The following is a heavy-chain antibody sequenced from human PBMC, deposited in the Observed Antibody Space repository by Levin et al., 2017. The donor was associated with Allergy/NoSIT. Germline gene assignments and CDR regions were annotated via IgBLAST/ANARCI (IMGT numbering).Heavy chain of an antibody. D-gene: IGHD3-16*02. CDR3: VSYRDGPYIHIAY. Sequence: GESLKISCVVSGFTFSSYAMSWNRQTPDKGLEWISIISGESRTIYYADSVRGRFTISRDNSKNTLYLQMNSLTAEDTALYYCVSYRDGPYIHIAYWGQGTLVTVSS. CDR1: GFTFSSYA. V-gene: IGHV3-23*01. CDR2: ISGESRTI. J-gene: IGHJ4*02.